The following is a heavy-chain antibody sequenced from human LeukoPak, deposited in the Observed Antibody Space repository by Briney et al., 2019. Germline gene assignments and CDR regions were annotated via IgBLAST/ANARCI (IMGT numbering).Heavy chain of an antibody. J-gene: IGHJ4*02. CDR2: INHSGST. D-gene: IGHD6-19*01. V-gene: IGHV4-34*01. CDR3: ARGVGSGWSHFDY. Sequence: SETLSLTCAVYGGSFSGYYWSWIRQPPGKGLEWIGEINHSGSTNYNPSLKSRVTISVDTSKNQLSLKLSSVTAADTAVYYCARGVGSGWSHFDYWGQGTLVTVSS. CDR1: GGSFSGYY.